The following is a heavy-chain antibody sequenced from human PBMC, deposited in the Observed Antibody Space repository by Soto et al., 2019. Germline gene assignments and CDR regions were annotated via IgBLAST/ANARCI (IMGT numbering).Heavy chain of an antibody. Sequence: AGGSLRLSCAASGFTFSSYSMNWVRQAPGKGLEWVSSISSSSSYIYYADSVKGRFTISRDNAKNSLYLQMNSLRAEDTAAYYCARDLIVVVPAAKYYYGMDVWGQGTTVTVSS. CDR3: ARDLIVVVPAAKYYYGMDV. V-gene: IGHV3-21*01. D-gene: IGHD2-2*01. J-gene: IGHJ6*02. CDR2: ISSSSSYI. CDR1: GFTFSSYS.